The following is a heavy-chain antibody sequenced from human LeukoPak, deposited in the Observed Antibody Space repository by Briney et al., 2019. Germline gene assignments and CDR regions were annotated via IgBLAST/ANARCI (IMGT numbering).Heavy chain of an antibody. D-gene: IGHD5/OR15-5a*01. CDR2: ISFSGNT. V-gene: IGHV4-59*01. J-gene: IGHJ4*02. CDR1: GGSISGYY. CDR3: ARDGRLYDSYFDY. Sequence: SETLSLTCTVSGGSISGYYWSWIRQPPGKGLEWIGYISFSGNTNYNPSLKSRVTISVDTSKKQFSLNLSSVTAADTAVYYCARDGRLYDSYFDYWGQGILVTVSS.